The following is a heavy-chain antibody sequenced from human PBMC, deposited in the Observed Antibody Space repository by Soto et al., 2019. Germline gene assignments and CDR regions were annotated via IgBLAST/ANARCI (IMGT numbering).Heavy chain of an antibody. J-gene: IGHJ6*02. D-gene: IGHD2-2*01. CDR2: IYHSGST. V-gene: IGHV4-4*02. CDR1: GGSISSSNW. CDR3: ARDQTLVPAASGYYYGMDV. Sequence: PSETLSLTCAVSGGSISSSNWWSWVRQPPGKGLEWIGEIYHSGSTNYNPSLKSRVTISVDKSKNQFSLKLSSVTAADTAVYYCARDQTLVPAASGYYYGMDVWGQGTTVTVSS.